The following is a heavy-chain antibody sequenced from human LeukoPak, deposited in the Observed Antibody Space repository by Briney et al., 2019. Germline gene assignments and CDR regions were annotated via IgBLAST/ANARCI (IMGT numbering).Heavy chain of an antibody. Sequence: ASVKVSCKASGYTFTNYGISWVRQAPGQGLEWMGWISAYHGKTNYAQNLQGRVTMTTDTSTSTAYMEPRSLRSDDTAVYYCARGVNWNDLQHDYYYYMDVWGKGTTVTISS. J-gene: IGHJ6*03. D-gene: IGHD1-20*01. CDR1: GYTFTNYG. V-gene: IGHV1-18*01. CDR3: ARGVNWNDLQHDYYYYMDV. CDR2: ISAYHGKT.